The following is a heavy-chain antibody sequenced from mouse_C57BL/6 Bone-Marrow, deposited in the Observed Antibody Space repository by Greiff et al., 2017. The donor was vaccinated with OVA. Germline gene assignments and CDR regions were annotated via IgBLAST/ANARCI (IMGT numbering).Heavy chain of an antibody. V-gene: IGHV1-64*01. CDR3: VYYYGSSYRYFDV. J-gene: IGHJ1*03. CDR2: IHPNSGST. CDR1: GYTFTSYW. Sequence: VQLQQPGAELVKPGASVKLSCKASGYTFTSYWMHWVKQRPGQGLEWIGMIHPNSGSTNYNEKFKSKATLTVDKSSSTAYMQLSSLTSDDSAVYYCVYYYGSSYRYFDVWGTGTTVTVSS. D-gene: IGHD1-1*01.